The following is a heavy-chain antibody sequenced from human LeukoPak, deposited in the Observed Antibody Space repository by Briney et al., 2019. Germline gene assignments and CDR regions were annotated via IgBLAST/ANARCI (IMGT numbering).Heavy chain of an antibody. CDR3: ARDMEMATPFDY. J-gene: IGHJ4*02. Sequence: GGSLRLSCAASGFTFSSYGMNWVRQAPGKGLEWVSSISSSSSYMYYADSVKGRLTISRKNAKNPMYLQMNSLRAEDTAVYYCARDMEMATPFDYWGQGTLVTVSS. D-gene: IGHD5-24*01. V-gene: IGHV3-21*01. CDR1: GFTFSSYG. CDR2: ISSSSSYM.